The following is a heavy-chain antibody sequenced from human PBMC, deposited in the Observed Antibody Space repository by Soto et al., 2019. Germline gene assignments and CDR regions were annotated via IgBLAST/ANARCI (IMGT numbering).Heavy chain of an antibody. Sequence: GSLRLSCAASGFTFSSYAMSWVRQAPGKGLEWVSAISGSGGSTYYADSVKGRFTISRDNSKNTLYLQMNSLRAEDTAVYYCANSPDTAMVTPPYFYYYGMDVWGQGTTVTVSS. V-gene: IGHV3-23*01. CDR2: ISGSGGST. J-gene: IGHJ6*02. CDR3: ANSPDTAMVTPPYFYYYGMDV. D-gene: IGHD5-18*01. CDR1: GFTFSSYA.